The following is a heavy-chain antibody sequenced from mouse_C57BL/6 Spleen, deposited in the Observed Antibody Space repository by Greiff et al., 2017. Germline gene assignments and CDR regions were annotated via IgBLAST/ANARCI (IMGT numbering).Heavy chain of an antibody. V-gene: IGHV1-54*01. Sequence: QVQLQQSGAELVRPGTSVKVSCKASGYAFTNYLIEWVKQRPGQGLEWIGVINPGSGGTNYNEKFKGKATLTADKSSSTAYMQHSSLTSEDSAVYFGARSGDSSGYVPYFDYWGQGTTLTVSS. J-gene: IGHJ2*01. D-gene: IGHD3-2*02. CDR2: INPGSGGT. CDR1: GYAFTNYL. CDR3: ARSGDSSGYVPYFDY.